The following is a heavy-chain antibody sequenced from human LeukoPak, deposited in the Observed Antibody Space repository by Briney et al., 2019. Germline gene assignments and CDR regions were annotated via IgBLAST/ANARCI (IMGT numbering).Heavy chain of an antibody. CDR1: GGSFSGYY. V-gene: IGHV4-34*01. CDR3: ARGLGYCTNGVCPKFDY. CDR2: INHSGST. D-gene: IGHD2-8*01. Sequence: PSETLSLTCAVYGGSFSGYYWSWIRQPPGKGLEWIGEINHSGSTNYNPSLKSRVTISVDTSKNQFSLKLSSVTAADTAVYYCARGLGYCTNGVCPKFDYWGQGTLVTVSS. J-gene: IGHJ4*02.